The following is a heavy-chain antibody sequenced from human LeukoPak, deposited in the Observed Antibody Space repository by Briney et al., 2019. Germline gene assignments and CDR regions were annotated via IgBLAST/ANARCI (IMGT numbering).Heavy chain of an antibody. CDR3: ARDRCGGDCYPDAFDI. J-gene: IGHJ3*02. D-gene: IGHD2-21*02. CDR2: IWYDGSNK. CDR1: GFTFSSYG. Sequence: GGSLRPSCAASGFTFSSYGMHWVRQAPGKGLEWVAVIWYDGSNKYYADSVKGRFTISRDNSKNTLYLQMNSLRAEDTAVYYCARDRCGGDCYPDAFDIWGQGTMVTVSS. V-gene: IGHV3-33*01.